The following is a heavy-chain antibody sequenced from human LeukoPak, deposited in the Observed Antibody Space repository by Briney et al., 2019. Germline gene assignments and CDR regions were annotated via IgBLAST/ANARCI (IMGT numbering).Heavy chain of an antibody. V-gene: IGHV3-21*01. D-gene: IGHD2-2*01. CDR3: ARETFCTSTRCPIGDHFDY. Sequence: GGSLRLSCAASGFTFSIYNMNWVRQAPGKGLEWVSSISRSSSYIYYADSLKGRFTISRDNAKNSLYLHMNSLRAEDTAVYYCARETFCTSTRCPIGDHFDYWGQGTLVTVSS. J-gene: IGHJ4*02. CDR1: GFTFSIYN. CDR2: ISRSSSYI.